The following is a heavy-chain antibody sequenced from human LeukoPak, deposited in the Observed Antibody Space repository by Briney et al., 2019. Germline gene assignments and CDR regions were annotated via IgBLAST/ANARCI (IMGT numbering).Heavy chain of an antibody. CDR2: IYYSWST. Sequence: SETLSLTCTVSGGSISSSSYYWGWIRQPPGKGLEWIGSIYYSWSTYYNPSLKSRVTISVDTSKNQFSLKLSSVTAADTAVYYCARLAGTFYYYYYMDVWGKGTTVTVSS. D-gene: IGHD1-7*01. V-gene: IGHV4-39*01. CDR3: ARLAGTFYYYYYMDV. CDR1: GGSISSSSYY. J-gene: IGHJ6*03.